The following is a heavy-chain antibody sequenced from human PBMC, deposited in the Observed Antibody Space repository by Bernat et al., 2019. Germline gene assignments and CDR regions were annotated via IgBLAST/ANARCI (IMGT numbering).Heavy chain of an antibody. J-gene: IGHJ3*01. CDR1: GFTFLSHW. Sequence: EVQLVQSGAALVQPGGSLRLSCAASGFTFLSHWMCWLRQAPGKGLEWVANIKSDGSAKYYVDSVKGRFTISRDNVNNSLYLQMNSLRADDTAVYYCARDPGWGALDLWDQGTMVTVSS. D-gene: IGHD3-16*01. CDR3: ARDPGWGALDL. CDR2: IKSDGSAK. V-gene: IGHV3-7*03.